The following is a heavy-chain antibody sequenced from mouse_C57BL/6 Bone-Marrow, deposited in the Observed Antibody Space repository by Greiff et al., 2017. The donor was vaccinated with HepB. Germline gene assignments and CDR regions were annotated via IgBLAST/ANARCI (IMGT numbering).Heavy chain of an antibody. V-gene: IGHV1-55*01. CDR3: AGYYYSSSSRYFDV. CDR1: GYTFTSYW. D-gene: IGHD1-1*01. Sequence: QVQLQQPGAELVKPGASVKMSCKASGYTFTSYWITWVKQRPGQGLEWIGDIYPGSGSTNYNEKFKSKATLTVDTSSSTAYMQLSSLTSEDSAVYYCAGYYYSSSSRYFDVWGTGTTVTVSS. J-gene: IGHJ1*03. CDR2: IYPGSGST.